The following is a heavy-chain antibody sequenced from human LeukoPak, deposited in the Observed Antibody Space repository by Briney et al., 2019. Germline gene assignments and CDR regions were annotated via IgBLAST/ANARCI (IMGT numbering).Heavy chain of an antibody. CDR3: AREWTHDAFDT. Sequence: GSLTLSCAASGFTFSDFYMSWIRQAPGKGPEWVSYISSGGTTMFHADSVKGRFTISRDDAKNSLYLQMTSLRAEDTAVYYCAREWTHDAFDTWAQGTMVTVSS. CDR2: ISSGGTTM. D-gene: IGHD3/OR15-3a*01. V-gene: IGHV3-11*01. J-gene: IGHJ3*02. CDR1: GFTFSDFY.